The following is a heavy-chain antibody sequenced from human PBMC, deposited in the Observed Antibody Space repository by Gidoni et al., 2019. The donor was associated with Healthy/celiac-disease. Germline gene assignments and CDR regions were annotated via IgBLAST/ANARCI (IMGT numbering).Heavy chain of an antibody. CDR1: GGSISSYY. V-gene: IGHV4-59*01. CDR3: ARDGRFLAGARLYNWFDP. D-gene: IGHD1-26*01. CDR2: IYYSGST. J-gene: IGHJ5*02. Sequence: QVQLQESGPGLVKPSETLSLTCTVSGGSISSYYWSWIRQPPGKGLEWIGYIYYSGSTNYNPSLKSRVTISVDTSKNQFSLKLSSVTAADTAVYYCARDGRFLAGARLYNWFDPWGQGTLVTVSS.